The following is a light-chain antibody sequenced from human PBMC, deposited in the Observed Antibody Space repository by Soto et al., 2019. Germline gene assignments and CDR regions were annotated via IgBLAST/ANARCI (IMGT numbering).Light chain of an antibody. CDR1: QSVSSSY. CDR3: QQYGSSPLT. J-gene: IGKJ5*01. V-gene: IGKV3-20*01. CDR2: GAS. Sequence: EIVLTQSPGTLSLSPVERATLSCMASQSVSSSYLAWYQQKPVQAPSLLIYGASSRATGIPDRFSGSGSGTDFTLTISRLEPEDFAVYYCQQYGSSPLTFGQGTRLEIK.